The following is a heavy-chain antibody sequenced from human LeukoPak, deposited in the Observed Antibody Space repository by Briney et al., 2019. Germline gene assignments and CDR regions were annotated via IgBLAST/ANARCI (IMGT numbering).Heavy chain of an antibody. Sequence: GGCLTLSSAASGFNFTCYSMKWGRHVTRSWLDWGSSIRSSSSYIYYADSVKGRFTISRDNAKNALNLQMNSLRAEDTAVYYCATFPMTIFGVEFDYWGQGALVTVSS. V-gene: IGHV3-21*01. CDR2: IRSSSSYI. D-gene: IGHD3-3*01. CDR1: GFNFTCYS. CDR3: ATFPMTIFGVEFDY. J-gene: IGHJ4*02.